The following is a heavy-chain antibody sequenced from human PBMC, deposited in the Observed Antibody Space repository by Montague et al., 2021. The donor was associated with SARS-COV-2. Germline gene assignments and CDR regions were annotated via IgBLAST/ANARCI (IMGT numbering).Heavy chain of an antibody. V-gene: IGHV2-5*01. CDR1: GFSLSTSGVG. CDR2: IYWHDDK. Sequence: PALVKPTQTLTLTCSFFGFSLSTSGVGVGWIRQPPGKALECLALIYWHDDKRYSPPLKRRNTVTKDTSRNQVVLTVTNMDPVDTGTYYCAHRVWYYHDSSDDYDYWGQGTLVTVSS. J-gene: IGHJ4*01. D-gene: IGHD3-22*01. CDR3: AHRVWYYHDSSDDYDY.